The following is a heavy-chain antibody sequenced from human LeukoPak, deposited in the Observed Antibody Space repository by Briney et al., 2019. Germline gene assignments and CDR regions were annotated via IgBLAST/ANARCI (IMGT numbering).Heavy chain of an antibody. V-gene: IGHV1-2*02. Sequence: ASVKVSCKASGYTFTGYYMHWVRQAPGQGLEWMGWINPNSGGTNYAQKFQGRVTMTRDTSISTAYMELSSLRYDDAAVYYCARRGYDSSGYYHFDYWSQGTLVTVSS. CDR3: ARRGYDSSGYYHFDY. D-gene: IGHD3-22*01. CDR2: INPNSGGT. CDR1: GYTFTGYY. J-gene: IGHJ4*02.